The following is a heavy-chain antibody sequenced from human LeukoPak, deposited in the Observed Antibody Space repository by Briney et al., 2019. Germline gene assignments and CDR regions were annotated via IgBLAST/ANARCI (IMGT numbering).Heavy chain of an antibody. Sequence: SVKVSCKASGGTFSSYAISWVRQAPGQGLEWMGGIIPIFGTASYAQKFQGRVTITADESTSTAYMELSSLRSEDTAVYYCARVGDCSGGSCYADYWGQGTLVTVSS. V-gene: IGHV1-69*13. J-gene: IGHJ4*02. CDR2: IIPIFGTA. D-gene: IGHD2-15*01. CDR3: ARVGDCSGGSCYADY. CDR1: GGTFSSYA.